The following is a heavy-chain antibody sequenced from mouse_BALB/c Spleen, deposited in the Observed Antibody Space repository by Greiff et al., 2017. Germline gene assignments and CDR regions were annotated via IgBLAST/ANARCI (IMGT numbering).Heavy chain of an antibody. J-gene: IGHJ3*01. CDR2: IDPSDSET. Sequence: QVQLKQSGPQLVRPGASVKISCKASGYSFTSYWMHWVKQRPGQGLEWIGMIDPSDSETRLNQKFKDKATLTVDKSSSTAYMQLSSPTSEDSAVYYCARGDYYGAWFAYWGQGTLVTVSA. D-gene: IGHD1-1*01. V-gene: IGHV1S126*01. CDR1: GYSFTSYW. CDR3: ARGDYYGAWFAY.